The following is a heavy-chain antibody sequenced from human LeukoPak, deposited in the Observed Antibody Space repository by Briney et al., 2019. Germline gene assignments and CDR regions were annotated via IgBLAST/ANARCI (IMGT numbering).Heavy chain of an antibody. V-gene: IGHV3-9*01. D-gene: IGHD6-19*01. J-gene: IGHJ4*02. CDR1: GFIFNNYA. Sequence: GGSLRLSCVGSGFIFNNYAMHWVRQPPGKGLEWVSGISWNSGSIDYADSVKGRFTISRDNAKNSLYLQMNSLRVEDTAFYYCAKDNRRHYTSGPNPDSLHWGQGALVTVSS. CDR3: AKDNRRHYTSGPNPDSLH. CDR2: ISWNSGSI.